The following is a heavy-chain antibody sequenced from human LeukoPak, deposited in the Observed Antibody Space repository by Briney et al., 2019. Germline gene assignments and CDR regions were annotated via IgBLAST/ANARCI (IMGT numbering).Heavy chain of an antibody. Sequence: GGSLRLSCAASGFTFSSYAMSWVRQAPGKGLEWVSAITATSSRTYVADSVQGRFTISRDNSKNTLYLQMNSLRAEDTAVYYCAKDPSYSSSSGWFDPWGQGTLVTVSS. CDR1: GFTFSSYA. D-gene: IGHD6-6*01. V-gene: IGHV3-23*01. CDR3: AKDPSYSSSSGWFDP. J-gene: IGHJ5*02. CDR2: ITATSSRT.